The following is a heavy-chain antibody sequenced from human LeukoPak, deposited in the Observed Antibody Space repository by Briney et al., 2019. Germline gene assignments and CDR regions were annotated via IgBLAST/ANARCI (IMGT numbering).Heavy chain of an antibody. CDR1: GGTFSSYA. V-gene: IGHV1-69*05. Sequence: SVKVSCKASGGTFSSYAISWVRQAPGQGLEWMGGIIPIFGTANYAQKFQGRVTITTDESTSTAYMELSSLRSEDTAVYYCASPEGYCTNGVCPGYFDYWGQGTLVTVSS. CDR3: ASPEGYCTNGVCPGYFDY. CDR2: IIPIFGTA. J-gene: IGHJ4*02. D-gene: IGHD2-8*01.